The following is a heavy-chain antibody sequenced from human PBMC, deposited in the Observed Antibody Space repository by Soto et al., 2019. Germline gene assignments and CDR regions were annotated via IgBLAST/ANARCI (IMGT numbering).Heavy chain of an antibody. J-gene: IGHJ4*01. V-gene: IGHV4-30-2*01. Sequence: SETLSLTCAVSGGSISSGGYSWSWIRQPPGKGLEWIGYIYHSGSTYYNPSLKSRVTISVDRSKNQFSLKLSSVTAADTAMYYCARLSTVLTVRTASDLWGQGTLVTVSS. CDR1: GGSISSGGYS. D-gene: IGHD2-21*02. CDR3: ARLSTVLTVRTASDL. CDR2: IYHSGST.